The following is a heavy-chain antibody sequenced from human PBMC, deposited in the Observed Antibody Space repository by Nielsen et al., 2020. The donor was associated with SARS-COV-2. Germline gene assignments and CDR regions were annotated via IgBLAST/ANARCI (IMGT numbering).Heavy chain of an antibody. J-gene: IGHJ5*02. CDR3: AKETVRYSSSWCEGTNWFDP. D-gene: IGHD6-13*01. CDR1: GFTFSSYA. CDR2: ISGSGGST. V-gene: IGHV3-23*01. Sequence: GESLKISCAASGFTFSSYAMSWVRQAPGKGLEWVSAISGSGGSTYYADSVKGRFTISRDNSKNTLYLQMNNLRAEDTAVYYCAKETVRYSSSWCEGTNWFDPWGQGTLVTVSS.